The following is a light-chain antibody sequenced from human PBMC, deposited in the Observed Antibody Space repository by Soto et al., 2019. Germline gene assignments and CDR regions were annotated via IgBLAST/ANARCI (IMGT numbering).Light chain of an antibody. Sequence: QSALTQPPSASGSPGQSVAISCTGTSSDVGGYNYVSWYQQHPGKAPKLMIYEVNKRPSGVPDRFSGSKSGNTASLTVSGLQADDEADYYCSSYAGSSNVFGTGTKVPVL. CDR2: EVN. J-gene: IGLJ1*01. CDR3: SSYAGSSNV. CDR1: SSDVGGYNY. V-gene: IGLV2-8*01.